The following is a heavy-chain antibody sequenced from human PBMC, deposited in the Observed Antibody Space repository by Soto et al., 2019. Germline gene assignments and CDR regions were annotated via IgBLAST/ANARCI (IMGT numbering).Heavy chain of an antibody. CDR1: GGSISSYY. Sequence: SESLSLTCTVSGGSISSYYWSWIRQSPGKGLEWIGYTHDSGSTNYNPSLKSRVTMSVDTSKNQFSLKLSSVTAADTAVYYCARHSYCSSICWFDPWGQGTLVTVS. CDR2: THDSGST. J-gene: IGHJ5*02. CDR3: ARHSYCSSICWFDP. D-gene: IGHD2-2*01. V-gene: IGHV4-59*08.